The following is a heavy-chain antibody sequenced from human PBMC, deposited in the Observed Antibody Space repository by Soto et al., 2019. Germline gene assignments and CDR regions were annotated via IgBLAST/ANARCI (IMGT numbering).Heavy chain of an antibody. CDR3: ARHALNGDGYNPFSTGFDY. Sequence: PSETLSLTCTVSGGSISSSIYYWGWIRQPPGKGLEWIGSIYYSGSTYYNPSLKSRVTISVDTSKNQFSLKLSSVTAAVTAVYYCARHALNGDGYNPFSTGFDYWGQGTLVTVSS. V-gene: IGHV4-39*01. J-gene: IGHJ4*02. D-gene: IGHD5-12*01. CDR2: IYYSGST. CDR1: GGSISSSIYY.